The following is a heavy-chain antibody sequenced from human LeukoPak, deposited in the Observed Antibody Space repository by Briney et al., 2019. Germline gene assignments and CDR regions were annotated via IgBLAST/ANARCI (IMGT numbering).Heavy chain of an antibody. Sequence: SQTLSLTCAISGDSVSSTSAAWSWIRQSPSRGLEWLGRTYYRSKWYNDYAVSVKSRIIIKPDTSKNQFSLQPNSVTPEDTAVYYCAKLGDSSTWGQGTLVTVSS. CDR3: AKLGDSST. CDR1: GDSVSSTSAA. D-gene: IGHD6-19*01. V-gene: IGHV6-1*01. J-gene: IGHJ5*02. CDR2: TYYRSKWYN.